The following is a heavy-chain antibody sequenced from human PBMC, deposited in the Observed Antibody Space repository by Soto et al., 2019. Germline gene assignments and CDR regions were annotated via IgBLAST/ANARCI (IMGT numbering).Heavy chain of an antibody. J-gene: IGHJ4*02. CDR2: ISESGGST. Sequence: GGSLRLSCAASGFSFSDYAMSWVRQAPGKGLEWVSVISESGGSTHYADSVRGRFTVSRDNSKNSLSLRMNSLRDEDTAVYFCAKRSPYSSGWYSPIFDYWGQGALVTVSA. CDR1: GFSFSDYA. V-gene: IGHV3-23*01. D-gene: IGHD6-13*01. CDR3: AKRSPYSSGWYSPIFDY.